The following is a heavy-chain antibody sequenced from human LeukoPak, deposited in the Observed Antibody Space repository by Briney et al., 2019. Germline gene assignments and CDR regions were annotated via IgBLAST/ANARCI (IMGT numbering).Heavy chain of an antibody. D-gene: IGHD3-22*01. CDR2: ISAYNGNT. CDR1: GYTFTSYG. J-gene: IGHJ4*02. V-gene: IGHV1-18*01. Sequence: GASVKVSCKASGYTFTSYGISWVRQAPGQGLEWMGWISAYNGNTNYAQKFQGRVTITTDESTSTAYMELSSLRSEDTAVYYCARALLYYDSSGYYAYWGQGTLVTVSS. CDR3: ARALLYYDSSGYYAY.